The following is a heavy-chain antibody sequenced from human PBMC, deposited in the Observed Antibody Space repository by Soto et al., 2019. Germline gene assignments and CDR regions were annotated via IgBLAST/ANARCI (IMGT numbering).Heavy chain of an antibody. D-gene: IGHD2-21*01. CDR3: ARIPSS. CDR2: FYYTGSI. J-gene: IGHJ5*02. CDR1: GGSISTSTFY. Sequence: PSETLSLTCTVFGGSISTSTFYWGWIRQPPGRGLEWIGTFYYTGSIYYNPSLNSRATISVHRSKNQFSLKLSSVTAADTAVYYCARIPSSWGQGTLVTVSS. V-gene: IGHV4-39*07.